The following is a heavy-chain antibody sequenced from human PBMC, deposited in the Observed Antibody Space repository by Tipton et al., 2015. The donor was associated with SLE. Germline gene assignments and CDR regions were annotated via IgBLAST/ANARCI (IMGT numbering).Heavy chain of an antibody. J-gene: IGHJ5*02. V-gene: IGHV4-39*01. D-gene: IGHD2-8*01. CDR1: GGSISGTNYY. Sequence: TLSLTCSVSGGSISGTNYYWDWIRQPPGEGPEWIGRITNNGNTYYIPSLQRRVTMSVDTSKNHFSLKLSSVTAAGTAVYYCARHDTNYGLYWFDPWGQGTLVTVSS. CDR3: ARHDTNYGLYWFDP. CDR2: ITNNGNT.